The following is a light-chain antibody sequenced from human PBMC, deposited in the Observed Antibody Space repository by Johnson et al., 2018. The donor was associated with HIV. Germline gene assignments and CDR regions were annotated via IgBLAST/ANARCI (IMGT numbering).Light chain of an antibody. J-gene: IGLJ1*01. Sequence: QSVLTQPPSVSVAPGQKVTISCSGSSSNIGNNYVSWYKQLPGTAPKLLIYDNNKRPSGIPDRFSGSKSGTSATLGITGLQTGDEADYYCGTWDSSLSAHYVFGTGTKVTVL. CDR1: SSNIGNNY. V-gene: IGLV1-51*01. CDR2: DNN. CDR3: GTWDSSLSAHYV.